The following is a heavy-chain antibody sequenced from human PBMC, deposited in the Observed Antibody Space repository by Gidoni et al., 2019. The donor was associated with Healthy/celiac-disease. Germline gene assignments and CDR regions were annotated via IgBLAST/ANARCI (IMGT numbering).Heavy chain of an antibody. CDR3: AKDIDDILTGFYYYGMDV. CDR1: GFTVSSYG. J-gene: IGHJ6*02. Sequence: QVQLVESGGGVVQPGRSLRLSCAASGFTVSSYGRHWVRQAPGKGLEWVAVISYDGSNKYYADSVKGRFTISRDNSKNTLYLQMNSLRAEDTAVYYCAKDIDDILTGFYYYGMDVWGQGTTVTVSS. CDR2: ISYDGSNK. V-gene: IGHV3-30*18. D-gene: IGHD3-9*01.